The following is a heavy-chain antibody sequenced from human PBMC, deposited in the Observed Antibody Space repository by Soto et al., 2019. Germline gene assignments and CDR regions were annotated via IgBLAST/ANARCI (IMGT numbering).Heavy chain of an antibody. Sequence: VTISHTRSISNATTDRRTYISSSTRQPQGKGLDGIGSIYYSGSTYYTSSLKSRVTISVDTSRNQFSLKLTSVTAADTAVYYFTTLPHYGDPKAGFWGQXTLVTVS. D-gene: IGHD4-17*01. J-gene: IGHJ4*02. CDR3: TTLPHYGDPKAGF. V-gene: IGHV4-39*01. CDR1: NATTDRRTYI. CDR2: IYYSGST.